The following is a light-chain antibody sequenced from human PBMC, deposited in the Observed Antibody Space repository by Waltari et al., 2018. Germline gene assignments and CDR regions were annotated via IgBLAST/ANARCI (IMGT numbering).Light chain of an antibody. V-gene: IGKV3-20*01. CDR1: QSVGRD. CDR3: QRNDRLPVT. Sequence: EIVLTQSPGTLSLSPGERVTLPCRASQSVGRDVIWYQQKPCQAPRLLIYGASTRATGIPDRFSGSWFGTDFSLTISRLEPEDFAVYYCQRNDRLPVTFGQGTKVEIK. J-gene: IGKJ1*01. CDR2: GAS.